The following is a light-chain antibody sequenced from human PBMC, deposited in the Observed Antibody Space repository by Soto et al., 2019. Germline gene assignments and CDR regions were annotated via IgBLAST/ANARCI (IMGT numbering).Light chain of an antibody. CDR2: GAS. V-gene: IGKV3-15*01. CDR3: QQYNNWPMT. J-gene: IGKJ1*01. CDR1: QSVSSN. Sequence: EIVMTQSPATLSVSPGERATLSCRASQSVSSNLAWYQQKPGQAPRLLIYGASTRATGIPARCRGSGSGTEFTLPISRLQSEYFAVYYCQQYNNWPMTFGQGTKGEL.